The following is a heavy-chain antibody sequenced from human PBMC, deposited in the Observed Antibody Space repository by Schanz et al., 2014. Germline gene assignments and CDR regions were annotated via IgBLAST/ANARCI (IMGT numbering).Heavy chain of an antibody. J-gene: IGHJ4*02. CDR1: GFTFSDYY. CDR2: ISSSGTTI. Sequence: QVQLVESGGGLVKPGGSLRLSCAASGFTFSDYYMSWIRQAPGKGLEWVSYISSSGTTIYYADSVKGRFTISRDNAKNTLYLQMNSRRDEDTAVYYGAKDPSHGDYDYYFDYWGQGTLVTVSS. D-gene: IGHD3-22*01. CDR3: AKDPSHGDYDYYFDY. V-gene: IGHV3-11*01.